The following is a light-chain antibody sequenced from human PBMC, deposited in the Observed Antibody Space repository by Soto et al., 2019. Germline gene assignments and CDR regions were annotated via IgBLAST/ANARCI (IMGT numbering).Light chain of an antibody. CDR1: QSFSTS. CDR2: DVS. J-gene: IGKJ3*01. CDR3: QKYNNYLT. V-gene: IGKV1-5*01. Sequence: DIQMTQSPSTLSASVGDRVTITCRASQSFSTSLAWYQQKPGKAPKLLIYDVSSLKSGVPSRFSGSGFGTDFTLTISSLQSDDFATYYCQKYNNYLTFGPGTKVDIK.